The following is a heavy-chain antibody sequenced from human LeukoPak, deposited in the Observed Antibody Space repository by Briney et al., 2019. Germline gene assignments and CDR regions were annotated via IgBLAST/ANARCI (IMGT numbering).Heavy chain of an antibody. CDR2: ISGSGGST. J-gene: IGHJ4*02. Sequence: PGGSLRLSCAASGFTFSSYAMSWVRQAPGKGLEWVSAISGSGGSTYYADSVKGRFTISRDNSKNTLYLQMNSLRAEDTAVYYCATDTLSYDILTGYYFDYWGPGTLVTVSS. V-gene: IGHV3-23*01. CDR1: GFTFSSYA. CDR3: ATDTLSYDILTGYYFDY. D-gene: IGHD3-9*01.